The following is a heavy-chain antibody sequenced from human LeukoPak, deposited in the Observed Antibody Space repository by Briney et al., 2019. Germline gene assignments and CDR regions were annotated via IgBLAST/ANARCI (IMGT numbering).Heavy chain of an antibody. J-gene: IGHJ4*02. CDR1: GFTFSSYG. CDR3: ANLGADITSRGAAWIQLWLSSYYFDY. CDR2: ISGSGGST. Sequence: GGSLRLSCAASGFTFSSYGMSWVRQAPGKGLEWVSAISGSGGSTYYADSVKGRFTISRDNSKNTLYLQMNSLRAGDTAVYYCANLGADITSRGAAWIQLWLSSYYFDYWGQGTLVTVSS. D-gene: IGHD5-18*01. V-gene: IGHV3-23*01.